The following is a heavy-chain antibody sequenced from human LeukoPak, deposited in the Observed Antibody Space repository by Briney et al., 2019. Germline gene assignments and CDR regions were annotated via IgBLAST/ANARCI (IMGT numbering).Heavy chain of an antibody. CDR1: AGSFSSYA. D-gene: IGHD4-17*01. CDR2: VIPIVGTA. CDR3: ASSPEDDYGDYVGLYYFDY. Sequence: ASVKASCKASAGSFSSYANSWGRHAPGQGLEWMVAVIPIVGTANYAQKFQGRVTITTDESTSTAYMELSSLRSEDTAVYYCASSPEDDYGDYVGLYYFDYWGQGTLVTVSS. J-gene: IGHJ4*02. V-gene: IGHV1-69*05.